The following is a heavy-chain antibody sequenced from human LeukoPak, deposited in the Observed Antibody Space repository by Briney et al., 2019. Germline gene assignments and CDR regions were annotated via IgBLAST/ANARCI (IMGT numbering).Heavy chain of an antibody. Sequence: GSSVKVSCTASGGTFSSYAISWVRQAPGQGLEWMGRIIPIFGIANYAQKFQGRVTITADKSTSTAYMELSSLRSEDTAVYYCARDRTFGGVIAAQHDYWGQGTLVTVSS. D-gene: IGHD3-16*02. CDR2: IIPIFGIA. CDR1: GGTFSSYA. CDR3: ARDRTFGGVIAAQHDY. V-gene: IGHV1-69*04. J-gene: IGHJ4*02.